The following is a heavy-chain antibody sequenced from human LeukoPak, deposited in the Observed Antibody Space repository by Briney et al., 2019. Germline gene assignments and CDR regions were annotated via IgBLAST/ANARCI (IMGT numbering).Heavy chain of an antibody. J-gene: IGHJ4*02. V-gene: IGHV3-48*03. CDR3: ATITFGGVIVPLHDFDY. CDR1: GFTFSSYE. D-gene: IGHD3-16*02. CDR2: ISSSGSTI. Sequence: GGSLRLSCAASGFTFSSYEMNWVRQAPGKGLEWVSYISSSGSTIYYADSVKGRFTISRDNAKNSLYLQMNSLRAEDTAVYYCATITFGGVIVPLHDFDYSGQGTLVTVSS.